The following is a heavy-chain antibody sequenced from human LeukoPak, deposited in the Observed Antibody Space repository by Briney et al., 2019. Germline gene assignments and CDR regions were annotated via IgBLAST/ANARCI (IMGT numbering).Heavy chain of an antibody. CDR3: ARDLNQLRYYGMDV. CDR1: GFTFDDYT. D-gene: IGHD2-2*01. J-gene: IGHJ6*02. CDR2: IGWDGGST. V-gene: IGHV3-43*01. Sequence: GGSLRLSCAASGFTFDDYTMHWVRQAPGKGLEWVSLIGWDGGSTYYADSVKGRFTISRDNAKNSLYLQMNSLRAEDTAVYYCARDLNQLRYYGMDVWGQGTTVTVSS.